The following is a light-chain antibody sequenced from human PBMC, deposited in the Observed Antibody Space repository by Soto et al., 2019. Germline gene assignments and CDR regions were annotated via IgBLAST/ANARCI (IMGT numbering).Light chain of an antibody. CDR1: QSVSSSY. CDR2: GAS. J-gene: IGKJ1*01. CDR3: LQYGSWPRA. Sequence: EIVLTQSPGTLSLSPGERATLSCRASQSVSSSYLAWYQQKPGQAPRLLIYGASSRATGIPDRFSGSGCGTDFALPMSRRDPEGCAEYYCLQYGSWPRAFGQGTKVEIK. V-gene: IGKV3-20*01.